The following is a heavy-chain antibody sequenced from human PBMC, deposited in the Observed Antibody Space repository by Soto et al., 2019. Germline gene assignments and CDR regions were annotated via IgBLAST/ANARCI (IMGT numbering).Heavy chain of an antibody. CDR2: ISYDGSNK. CDR1: GFTFSSYA. V-gene: IGHV3-30-3*01. D-gene: IGHD3-10*01. CDR3: AKGYIPLFHCGSGPSPSGFDP. J-gene: IGHJ5*02. Sequence: ASGSLRLSCAASGFTFSSYAMHWVRQAPGKGLEWVAVISYDGSNKYYADSVKSRFTISRDNSKNMLYLQMNSLRAEDTGVYYCAKGYIPLFHCGSGPSPSGFDPWGQGTLVTVSS.